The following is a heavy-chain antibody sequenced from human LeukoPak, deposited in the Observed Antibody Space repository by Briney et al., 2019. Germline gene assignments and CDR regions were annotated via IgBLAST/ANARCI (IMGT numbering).Heavy chain of an antibody. V-gene: IGHV1-24*01. CDR1: GYTLTELS. J-gene: IGHJ4*02. Sequence: ASVKVSCKVSGYTLTELSMHWVRQAPGKGLEWMGGFDPEDGETIYAQKFQGRVTMTEDTSTDTAYMELSSLRSEDTAVYYCAAIFGHYYDSSGYYYRDYWGQGTLVTASS. D-gene: IGHD3-22*01. CDR3: AAIFGHYYDSSGYYYRDY. CDR2: FDPEDGET.